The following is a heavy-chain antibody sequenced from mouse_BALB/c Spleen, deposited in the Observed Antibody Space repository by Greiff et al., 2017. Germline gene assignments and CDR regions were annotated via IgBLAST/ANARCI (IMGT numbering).Heavy chain of an antibody. J-gene: IGHJ3*01. D-gene: IGHD2-4*01. V-gene: IGHV1S135*01. CDR3: ARERVFYYDYDGGAY. CDR2: IDPFNGGT. Sequence: VQLQQSGPELMKPGASVKISCKASGYSFTSYYMHWVKQSHGKSLEWIGYIDPFNGGTSYNQKFKGKATLTVDKSSSTAYMHLSSLTSEDSAVYYCARERVFYYDYDGGAYWGQGTLVTVSA. CDR1: GYSFTSYY.